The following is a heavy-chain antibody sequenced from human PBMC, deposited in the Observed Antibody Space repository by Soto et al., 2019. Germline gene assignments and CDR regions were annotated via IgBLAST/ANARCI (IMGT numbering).Heavy chain of an antibody. CDR2: ISSISTNI. Sequence: GGSLRLSCAASGFTFSNYGMNWVRQAPGKGPEWVSYISSISTNINYANSVKGRFTISRDNAKNSLYLEMNSLRDEDTAVYYCARGGAARPDYWGQGT. D-gene: IGHD6-6*01. V-gene: IGHV3-48*02. CDR3: ARGGAARPDY. CDR1: GFTFSNYG. J-gene: IGHJ4*02.